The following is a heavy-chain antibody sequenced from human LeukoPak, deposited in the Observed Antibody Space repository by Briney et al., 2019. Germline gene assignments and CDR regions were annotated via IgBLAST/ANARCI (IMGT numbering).Heavy chain of an antibody. V-gene: IGHV1-18*01. CDR2: ISGYNGNT. D-gene: IGHD2-2*01. CDR3: ARVVVPAAMRGKRGPLADY. Sequence: ASVKVSCKASGYTFTSYGISWVRQAPGQGLEWMGWISGYNGNTNYAQKFQGRVTMTTDTSTSTAYMELRSLRSDDTAVYYCARVVVPAAMRGKRGPLADYWGQGTLVTVSS. CDR1: GYTFTSYG. J-gene: IGHJ4*02.